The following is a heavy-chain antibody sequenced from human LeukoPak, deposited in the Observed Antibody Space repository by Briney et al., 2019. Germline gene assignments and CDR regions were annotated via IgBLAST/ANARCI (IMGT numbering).Heavy chain of an antibody. J-gene: IGHJ4*02. Sequence: ASVKVSCKASGYTFTSYYTHWVRQAPGQGLEWMGIINPSGGSTSYAQKFQGRVTMTRDTSTSTVYMELSSLRAEDTAVYYCAKPGSSRGIAGRRPTKYYFDYWGQGTLVTVSS. V-gene: IGHV1-46*01. CDR3: AKPGSSRGIAGRRPTKYYFDY. D-gene: IGHD6-6*01. CDR2: INPSGGST. CDR1: GYTFTSYY.